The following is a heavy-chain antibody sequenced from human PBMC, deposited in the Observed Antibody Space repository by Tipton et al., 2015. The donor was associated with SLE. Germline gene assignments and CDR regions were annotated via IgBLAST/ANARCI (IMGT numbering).Heavy chain of an antibody. CDR2: IYSSGTT. CDR3: AAYDSNGYYSPAAFEY. CDR1: GGSISSSSYY. V-gene: IGHV4-61*05. Sequence: TLSLTCTVSGGSISSSSYYWGWVRQPPGKGLEWLGQIYSSGTTKDNPSLRSRLTISADTSKSQFSLRLTSVTAADTAMYFCAAYDSNGYYSPAAFEYWGQGILVTVSS. J-gene: IGHJ4*02. D-gene: IGHD3-22*01.